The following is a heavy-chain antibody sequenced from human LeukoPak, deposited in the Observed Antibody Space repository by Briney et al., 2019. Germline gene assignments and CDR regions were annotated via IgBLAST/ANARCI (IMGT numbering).Heavy chain of an antibody. CDR2: ISSSSSTI. V-gene: IGHV3-48*02. D-gene: IGHD3-10*01. Sequence: GGSLRLSCAASGFTFSSYSMNWVRQAPGKGLEWVSYISSSSSTIYYADSVKGRFTISRDNAKNTLSLQMNSLRDEDTAVYYCARDGMTYGRHFDYWGQGALVTVSS. CDR1: GFTFSSYS. J-gene: IGHJ4*02. CDR3: ARDGMTYGRHFDY.